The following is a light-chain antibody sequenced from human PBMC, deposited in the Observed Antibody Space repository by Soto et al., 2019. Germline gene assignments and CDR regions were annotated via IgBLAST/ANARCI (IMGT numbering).Light chain of an antibody. CDR3: CSYAGSYTLV. CDR2: DVS. V-gene: IGLV2-11*01. Sequence: QSVLTQPRSVSGSPGQSVTISCTGTSSDVGGYKYVSWYQQHPGKAPKLMIYDVSKRPSGVPDRFSGSKSGNTASLTISGLQAEDEADYYCCSYAGSYTLVFGGWTKLTVL. CDR1: SSDVGGYKY. J-gene: IGLJ2*01.